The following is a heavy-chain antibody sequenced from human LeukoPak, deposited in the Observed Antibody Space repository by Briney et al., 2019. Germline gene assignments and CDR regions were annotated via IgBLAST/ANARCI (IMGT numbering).Heavy chain of an antibody. V-gene: IGHV3-7*01. D-gene: IGHD2-15*01. CDR1: GFTFSTFW. J-gene: IGHJ3*02. CDR2: IKQDGTEK. Sequence: RGSLRVSCVASGFTFSTFWMTWVRQAPGKVLGWGANIKQDGTEKYYVESVKGRFNLPRDNAKNSLYVQMDSLRAEDTAVYYCAKGWSFDIRGQGTMVTVTS. CDR3: AKGWSFDI.